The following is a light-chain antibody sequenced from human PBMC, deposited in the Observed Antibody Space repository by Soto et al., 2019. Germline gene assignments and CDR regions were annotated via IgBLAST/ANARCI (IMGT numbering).Light chain of an antibody. CDR2: DAS. J-gene: IGKJ1*01. CDR1: QSINIW. V-gene: IGKV1-5*01. Sequence: DIQLTQSPSTLSASVGDRITLTCRASQSINIWLAWYQQTPGKAPKILIFDASRLATGVPSRFSGSGSGTEFTLTISGLQPDDFATYYCQQYNGYSTWTFGHGTRVETK. CDR3: QQYNGYSTWT.